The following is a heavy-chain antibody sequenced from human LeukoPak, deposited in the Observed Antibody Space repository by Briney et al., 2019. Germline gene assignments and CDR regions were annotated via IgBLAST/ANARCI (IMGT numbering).Heavy chain of an antibody. J-gene: IGHJ6*03. Sequence: GSLRLSCAASGFTVSSNYMSWIRQPPGKGLEWIGYIYYSGSTNYNPSLKSRVTISVDTSKNQFSLKLSSVTAADTAVYYCAKVDYDFWSGYSHYYYYMDVWGKGTTVTVSS. CDR3: AKVDYDFWSGYSHYYYYMDV. CDR1: GFTVSSNY. CDR2: IYYSGST. V-gene: IGHV4-59*02. D-gene: IGHD3-3*01.